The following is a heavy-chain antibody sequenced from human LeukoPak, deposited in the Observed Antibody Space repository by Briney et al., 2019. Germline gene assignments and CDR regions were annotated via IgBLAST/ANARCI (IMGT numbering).Heavy chain of an antibody. J-gene: IGHJ4*02. V-gene: IGHV3-23*01. CDR1: GFTFSSYA. Sequence: GGSLRLSCAASGFTFSSYAMSWVRQAPGKGLEWVSAISGSGGSTYYADSVKGRFAISRDNSKSTLYLQMNSLRAEDTAVYYCAKDFGRNLGGPGYWGRGTRVTVSS. CDR2: ISGSGGST. CDR3: AKDFGRNLGGPGY. D-gene: IGHD3-10*01.